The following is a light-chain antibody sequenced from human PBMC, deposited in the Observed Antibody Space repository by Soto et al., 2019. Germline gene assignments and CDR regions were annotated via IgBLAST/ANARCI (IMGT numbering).Light chain of an antibody. V-gene: IGKV3-20*01. CDR2: GAS. CDR1: QSVSSSY. CDR3: QQYGSSPPIT. Sequence: EIVLTQSPGTLSLSPGERATLSCRASQSVSSSYLAWYQQKPGQAPRLLIYGASSRATGIPARFSGSGSGTYFTLTISRLEPEDFAVYYCQQYGSSPPITFGQGTRLEIK. J-gene: IGKJ5*01.